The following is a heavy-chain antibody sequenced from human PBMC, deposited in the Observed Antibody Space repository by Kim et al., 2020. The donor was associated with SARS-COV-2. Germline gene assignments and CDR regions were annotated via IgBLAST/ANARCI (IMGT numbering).Heavy chain of an antibody. D-gene: IGHD2-15*01. CDR1: GFTFSGYS. CDR2: ISCSSSSI. CDR3: AKDSPSGGSCIDP. J-gene: IGHJ5*01. V-gene: IGHV3-43*01. Sequence: GGSLRLSCAASGFTFSGYSMNWVRQAPGKGLEWVSLISCSSSSIYYADSVKGRFTISRDNSKNSLYLQMNSLRTEDTALYYCAKDSPSGGSCIDPWGQGTPVTVSS.